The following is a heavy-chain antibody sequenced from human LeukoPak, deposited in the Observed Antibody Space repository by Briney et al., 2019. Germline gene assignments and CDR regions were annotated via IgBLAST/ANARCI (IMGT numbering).Heavy chain of an antibody. J-gene: IGHJ4*02. V-gene: IGHV3-23*01. D-gene: IGHD3-3*01. CDR1: GFTFSSYA. CDR3: AKVGLGRQHYDFWSCYYNREYYFDY. Sequence: GGSLRLSCAASGFTFSSYAMSWVRQAPGKGLEWVSAISGSGGSTYYADSVKGRFTISRDNSKNTLYLQMNSLRAEDTAVYYCAKVGLGRQHYDFWSCYYNREYYFDYWGQGTLVTVSS. CDR2: ISGSGGST.